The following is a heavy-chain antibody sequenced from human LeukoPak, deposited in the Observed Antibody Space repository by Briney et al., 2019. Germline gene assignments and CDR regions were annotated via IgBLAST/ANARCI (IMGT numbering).Heavy chain of an antibody. CDR2: IIPILGIA. V-gene: IGHV1-69*04. CDR1: GGTFSSYA. Sequence: GASVKVSCKASGGTFSSYAISWVRQAPGQGLEWMGRIIPILGIANYAQKFQGRVTTTADRSTSTAYMELSSLRSEDTAVYYCARDGSTYYDFWRGYSMGDYGGQGTLVTVPS. J-gene: IGHJ4*02. CDR3: ARDGSTYYDFWRGYSMGDY. D-gene: IGHD3-3*01.